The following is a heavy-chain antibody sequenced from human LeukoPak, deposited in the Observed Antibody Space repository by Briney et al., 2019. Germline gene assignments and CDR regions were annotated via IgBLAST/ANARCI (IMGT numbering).Heavy chain of an antibody. CDR3: AREVAMIRGVKNWFDR. CDR1: GDSVSSNSAG. Sequence: SQTLSLTCAISGDSVSSNSAGWSWIRQSPSRGLEWLGRTYYRSKWYNDYAVSVKSRITINPDTSKNQFSLQLNSVTPEDTAMYYCAREVAMIRGVKNWFDRWGQGTLVTVSS. J-gene: IGHJ5*02. V-gene: IGHV6-1*01. D-gene: IGHD3-10*01. CDR2: TYYRSKWYN.